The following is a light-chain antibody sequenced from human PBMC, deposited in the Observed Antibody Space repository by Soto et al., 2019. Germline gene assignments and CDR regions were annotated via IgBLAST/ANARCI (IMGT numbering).Light chain of an antibody. V-gene: IGKV2-28*01. Sequence: DIVMTQSPLSLPVTPGEPDSISCRSSQSPLHSNGYNYLDWYLQKPGQSPQLLIYSGSNRASGVPDRFSGSGSGTDLTLKISRVEAEDVGTYYGMQAVQTPRTFGPGTKLEIK. CDR1: QSPLHSNGYNY. J-gene: IGKJ2*01. CDR3: MQAVQTPRT. CDR2: SGS.